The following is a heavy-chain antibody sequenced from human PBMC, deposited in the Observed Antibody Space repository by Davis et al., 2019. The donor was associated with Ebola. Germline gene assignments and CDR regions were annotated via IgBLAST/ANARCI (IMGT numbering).Heavy chain of an antibody. CDR2: INPNSGGT. CDR1: GYTFTSYG. V-gene: IGHV1-2*06. J-gene: IGHJ5*02. D-gene: IGHD6-13*01. Sequence: ASVKVSCKASGYTFTSYGINWVRQAPGQGLEWMGRINPNSGGTNYAQKFQGRVTMTRDTSISTAYMELSRLRSDDTAVYYCARGKRIDRYSSSWYGWFDPWGQGTLVTVSS. CDR3: ARGKRIDRYSSSWYGWFDP.